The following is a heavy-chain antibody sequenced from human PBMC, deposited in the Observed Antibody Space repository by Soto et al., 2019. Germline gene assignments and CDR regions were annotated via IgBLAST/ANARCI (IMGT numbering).Heavy chain of an antibody. J-gene: IGHJ6*02. CDR2: IYYTGRT. CDR3: ATHRRYSSGWYYYGMDV. V-gene: IGHV4-39*01. CDR1: GGSISTTTYY. Sequence: QLQLQGSGPGLVKPSETLSLTCTVSGGSISTTTYYWGWVRQPPGKGLEWIGNIYYTGRTYYNPSLKSRVTISVDTSNNQFSLRLNSVTAADTAVYYCATHRRYSSGWYYYGMDVWGQGTTATVSS. D-gene: IGHD6-25*01.